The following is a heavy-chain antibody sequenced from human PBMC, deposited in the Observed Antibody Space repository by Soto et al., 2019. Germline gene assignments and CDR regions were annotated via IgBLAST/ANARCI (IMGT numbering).Heavy chain of an antibody. V-gene: IGHV3-74*01. D-gene: IGHD3-3*01. Sequence: GGSLRLSCAASGFTLSDYWMHWVRQVPGKGLLWVSRISVDGGDTTYADSVKGRFTISRDNAKNTLYLQMDTLRAEDTAFYFCVATEAWSGYLGWFDRWGQGTLVTVSS. CDR1: GFTLSDYW. J-gene: IGHJ5*02. CDR3: VATEAWSGYLGWFDR. CDR2: ISVDGGDT.